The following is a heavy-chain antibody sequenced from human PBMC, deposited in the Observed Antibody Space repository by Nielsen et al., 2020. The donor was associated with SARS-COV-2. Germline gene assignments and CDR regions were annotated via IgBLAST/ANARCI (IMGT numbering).Heavy chain of an antibody. CDR3: ANLIVVVPAATSDY. J-gene: IGHJ4*02. CDR1: GFTFSSYA. Sequence: GESRKISCAASGFTFSSYAMSWVRQAPGKGLEWVSAISGSGGSTYYADSVKGRFTISRDNSKNTLYLQMNSLRAEDTAVYYCANLIVVVPAATSDYWGQGTLVTVSS. D-gene: IGHD2-2*01. CDR2: ISGSGGST. V-gene: IGHV3-23*01.